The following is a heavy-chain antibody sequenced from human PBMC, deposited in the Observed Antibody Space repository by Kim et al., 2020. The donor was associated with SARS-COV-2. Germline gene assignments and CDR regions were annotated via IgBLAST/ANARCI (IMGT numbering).Heavy chain of an antibody. CDR3: AKDHRVRIFDY. D-gene: IGHD3-10*01. CDR2: ISYDGTNE. V-gene: IGHV3-30*18. J-gene: IGHJ4*02. CDR1: GFTFSTYG. Sequence: GGSLRLSCAASGFTFSTYGIHWVRQAPGKGLEWVAVISYDGTNEYYADSVKGRFTISRDNSKNTLYLQMNSLRAEDTAVYYCAKDHRVRIFDYWGQGTLV.